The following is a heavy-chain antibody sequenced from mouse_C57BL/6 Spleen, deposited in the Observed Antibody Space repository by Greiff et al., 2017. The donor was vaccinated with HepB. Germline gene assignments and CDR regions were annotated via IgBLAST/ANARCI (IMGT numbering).Heavy chain of an antibody. CDR3: ARIKKIVATYLDY. V-gene: IGHV1S81*02. J-gene: IGHJ2*01. D-gene: IGHD1-1*01. CDR1: GYTFTSYW. CDR2: TNPTNGRT. Sequence: VQLQQSGAELVKAGASVKMSCKASGYTFTSYWMHWVKQRLGQGLEWFAETNPTNGRTYYNEKFKSKATLTVDKSSSTAYMILSGPTFEDSAVYYCARIKKIVATYLDYWGQGTTLTVSS.